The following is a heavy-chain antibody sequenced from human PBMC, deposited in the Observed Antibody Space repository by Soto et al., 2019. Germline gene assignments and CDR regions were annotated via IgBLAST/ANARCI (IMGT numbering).Heavy chain of an antibody. CDR3: ARPPDSSGYYYAFDI. CDR1: GGTFSSYA. Sequence: GASVKVSCKASGGTFSSYAISWVRQAPGQGLEWMGGIIPIFGTANYAQKFQGRVTITADKSTSTAYMELSSLRSEDTAVYYCARPPDSSGYYYAFDIWGQGTMVTVSS. V-gene: IGHV1-69*06. CDR2: IIPIFGTA. J-gene: IGHJ3*02. D-gene: IGHD3-22*01.